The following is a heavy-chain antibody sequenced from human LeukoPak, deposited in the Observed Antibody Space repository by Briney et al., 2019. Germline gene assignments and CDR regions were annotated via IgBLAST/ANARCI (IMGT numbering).Heavy chain of an antibody. CDR3: AKGSPAANAFDI. J-gene: IGHJ3*02. CDR1: GFTFDDYA. CDR2: ISWNSGSI. V-gene: IGHV3-9*01. Sequence: GGSLRLSCAASGFTFDDYAMHWVQQAPGKGLEWVSGISWNSGSIGYADSVKGRFTISRDNAKNSLYLQMNSLRAEDTALYYCAKGSPAANAFDIWGQGTMVTVSS. D-gene: IGHD2-2*01.